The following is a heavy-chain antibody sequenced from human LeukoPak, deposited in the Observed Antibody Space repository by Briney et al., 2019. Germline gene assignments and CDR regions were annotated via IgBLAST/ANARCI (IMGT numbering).Heavy chain of an antibody. V-gene: IGHV4-61*01. CDR2: IYYSGST. D-gene: IGHD6-19*01. CDR1: GGSVSSGSYY. CDR3: ARQPVAEAFDI. J-gene: IGHJ3*02. Sequence: SETLSLTCTVSGGSVSSGSYYWSWIRQPPGKGLEWIGYIYYSGSTNYNPSLKSRVTISVDTSKNQFSLKLSSVTAADTAVYYCARQPVAEAFDIWGQGTMVTVSS.